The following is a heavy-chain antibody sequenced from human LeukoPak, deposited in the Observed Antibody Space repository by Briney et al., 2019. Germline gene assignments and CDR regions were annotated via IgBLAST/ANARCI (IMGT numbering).Heavy chain of an antibody. J-gene: IGHJ3*01. Sequence: GGSLRLSCAASGFIFNNYAMSWVRQTPGKGLEWVSTVSGGGSEKNYADSVKGRFTISRDNSRNTLYLQMNSLRAEDTAVYYCARDPSGWYSVYAFDFWGQGTMVTVSS. CDR1: GFIFNNYA. D-gene: IGHD6-19*01. V-gene: IGHV3-23*01. CDR3: ARDPSGWYSVYAFDF. CDR2: VSGGGSEK.